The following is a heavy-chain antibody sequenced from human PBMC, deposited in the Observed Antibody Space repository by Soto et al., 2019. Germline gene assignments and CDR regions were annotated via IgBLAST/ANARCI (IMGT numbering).Heavy chain of an antibody. J-gene: IGHJ5*02. CDR2: IWYDGSNK. CDR1: GFTFSSYG. D-gene: IGHD2-8*01. CDR3: ARDASEEIVLMVYAGFLSSWFDP. V-gene: IGHV3-33*01. Sequence: QVQLVESGGGVVQPGRSLRLSCAASGFTFSSYGMHWVRQAPGKGLEWVAVIWYDGSNKYYADSVKGRFTISRDNSKNTLYLQMNSLSAEDTAVYYCARDASEEIVLMVYAGFLSSWFDPWGQGTLVPVSS.